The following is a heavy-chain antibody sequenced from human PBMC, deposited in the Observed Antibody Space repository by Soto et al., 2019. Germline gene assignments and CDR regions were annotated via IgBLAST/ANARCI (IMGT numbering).Heavy chain of an antibody. CDR1: GGSFSGYY. J-gene: IGHJ5*02. D-gene: IGHD2-15*01. V-gene: IGHV4-34*01. Sequence: PSETLSLTCAVYGGSFSGYYGSWIRQPPGKGLEWIGEINHSGSTNYNPSLKSRVTISVDTSKNQFSLKLSSVTAADTAVYYCARSLGPDIAGVVAANSYWFDPWGQGTRVTVSS. CDR2: INHSGST. CDR3: ARSLGPDIAGVVAANSYWFDP.